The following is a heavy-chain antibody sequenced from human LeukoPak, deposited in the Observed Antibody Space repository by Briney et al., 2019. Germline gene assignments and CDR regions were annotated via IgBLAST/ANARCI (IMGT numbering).Heavy chain of an antibody. CDR2: INAGNGNT. CDR3: ARFSDDSYYYFGMDV. V-gene: IGHV1-3*01. Sequence: SMNLSCKASGYTITRYSRNWVRKTHGQRLEWMGWINAGNGNTKYSQKFQGRVTITRDTSASTAYMELSSLRSEDTAVYYCARFSDDSYYYFGMDVWGQGTTVTVSS. J-gene: IGHJ6*02. CDR1: GYTITRYS.